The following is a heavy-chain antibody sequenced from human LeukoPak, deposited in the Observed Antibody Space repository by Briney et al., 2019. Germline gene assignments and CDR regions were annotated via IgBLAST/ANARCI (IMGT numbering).Heavy chain of an antibody. CDR3: ARDLLYCSSTSCHNNWFDP. CDR2: IYHSGST. J-gene: IGHJ5*02. Sequence: PSETLSLTCAVSGYSISSGYYWAWIRQPPGKGLEWIGSIYHSGSTYYNPSLKSRVTISVDTSKNQFSLKLSSVTAADTAVYYCARDLLYCSSTSCHNNWFDPWGQGTLVTVSS. CDR1: GYSISSGYY. V-gene: IGHV4-38-2*02. D-gene: IGHD2-2*01.